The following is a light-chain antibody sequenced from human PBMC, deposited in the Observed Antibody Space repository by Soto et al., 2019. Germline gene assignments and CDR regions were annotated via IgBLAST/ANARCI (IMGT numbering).Light chain of an antibody. V-gene: IGKV1-39*01. CDR3: HQSFSPPRT. CDR1: QSTSTY. Sequence: DIQMTQSPSSLSASVGDRVTITCRASQSTSTYLNWYQQKPGEAPTLLIYRASNLHTGVPSRFSGSRSATEFTLTISSLQPEDFPTYYCHQSFSPPRTFGPGTKVDIK. CDR2: RAS. J-gene: IGKJ3*01.